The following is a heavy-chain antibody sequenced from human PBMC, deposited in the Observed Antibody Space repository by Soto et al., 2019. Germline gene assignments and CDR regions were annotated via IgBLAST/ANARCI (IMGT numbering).Heavy chain of an antibody. CDR2: INPSGGST. J-gene: IGHJ4*02. V-gene: IGHV1-46*03. CDR3: AMGQVAVTFDY. D-gene: IGHD6-19*01. Sequence: QVQLVQSGAEVKKPGASVKVSCKASGYTFTSYYMHWVRQAPGQGLEWMGIINPSGGSTSYAQKFQGRVTMTRDTSPSTVYMELSSLRSVDTAVYYCAMGQVAVTFDYWGQGTLVTVSS. CDR1: GYTFTSYY.